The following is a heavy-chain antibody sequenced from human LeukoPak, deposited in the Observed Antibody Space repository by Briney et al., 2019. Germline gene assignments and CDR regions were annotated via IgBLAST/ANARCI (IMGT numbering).Heavy chain of an antibody. CDR3: ATLWFGELGRDPYNWFDP. CDR1: GFTFTSSA. V-gene: IGHV1-58*01. Sequence: GASVKVSCKASGFTFTSSAVQWVRQARGQRLEWIGWIVVGRGNTNYAQKFQERVTITRDMSTSTAYMELSSLRSEDTAVYYCATLWFGELGRDPYNWFDPWGQGTLVTVSS. J-gene: IGHJ5*02. D-gene: IGHD3-10*01. CDR2: IVVGRGNT.